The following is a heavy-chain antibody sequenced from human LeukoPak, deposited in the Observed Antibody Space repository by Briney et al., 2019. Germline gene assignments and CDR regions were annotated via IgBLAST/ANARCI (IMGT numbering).Heavy chain of an antibody. V-gene: IGHV1-18*01. CDR3: AREYAGYDSSGYYYS. CDR2: ISADNGNT. D-gene: IGHD3-22*01. J-gene: IGHJ4*02. Sequence: ASVKVSCKASGYTFTSYGISWVRQAPGQGLEWMGWISADNGNTNYAQKLQGRVTMTTDTFTSTAYMELRSLRSDDTAVYYCAREYAGYDSSGYYYSWGQGTLVTVSS. CDR1: GYTFTSYG.